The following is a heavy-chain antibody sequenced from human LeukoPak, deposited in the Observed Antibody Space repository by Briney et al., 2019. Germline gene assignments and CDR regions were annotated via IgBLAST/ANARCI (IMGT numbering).Heavy chain of an antibody. J-gene: IGHJ4*02. CDR1: GGSISRYY. Sequence: KPSETLSLTCTVSGGSISRYYWRWVRQAPGKGVEGIGYIYSSGCTNYTPSLKRRVTISVHTSKNQFSLKLSSVTAGDTAFYYCARVPYGGSASLFDYWGQGTLVTVSS. V-gene: IGHV4-59*01. CDR3: ARVPYGGSASLFDY. CDR2: IYSSGCT. D-gene: IGHD6-6*01.